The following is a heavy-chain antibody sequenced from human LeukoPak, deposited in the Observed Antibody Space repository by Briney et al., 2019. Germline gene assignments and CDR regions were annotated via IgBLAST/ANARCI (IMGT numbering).Heavy chain of an antibody. D-gene: IGHD1-26*01. J-gene: IGHJ6*02. CDR2: IYTSGST. Sequence: SETLSLTCTVSGGSISSYYWSWIRQPAGKGLEWIGRIYTSGSTNYNPSLKSRVTMSVDTSKNQFSLKLSSVTAADTAVYYCARDLWEPRYYYCYGMDVWGQGTTVTVSS. CDR1: GGSISSYY. CDR3: ARDLWEPRYYYCYGMDV. V-gene: IGHV4-4*07.